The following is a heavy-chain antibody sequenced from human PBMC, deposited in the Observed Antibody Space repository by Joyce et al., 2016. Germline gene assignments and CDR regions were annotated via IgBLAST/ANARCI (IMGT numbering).Heavy chain of an antibody. J-gene: IGHJ6*02. CDR2: ISSDSTDI. V-gene: IGHV3-21*02. D-gene: IGHD3-22*01. CDR3: ARGGIVYDYSMDL. Sequence: EVQLVESGGGLVKPGGSLRISCAASGFTFSTSSMRWCRRAPGKGLGWVSAISSDSTDIVYADSVKGRFTVPRDNAKNSLYLQMNSLRAEDTAVFFCARGGIVYDYSMDLWGQGTTVTVSS. CDR1: GFTFSTSS.